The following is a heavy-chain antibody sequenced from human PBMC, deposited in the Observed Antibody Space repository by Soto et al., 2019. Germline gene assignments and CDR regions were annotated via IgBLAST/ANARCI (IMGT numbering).Heavy chain of an antibody. CDR3: ANMIAVAEVYYYGMDV. D-gene: IGHD6-19*01. Sequence: QVQLVESGGGVVQPGRSLRLSCAASGFTFSSYGMHWVRQAPGKGLEWVAVISYDGSNKYYADSVKGRFTISRDNSKNTLYLQMNSLRAEDTAVYYCANMIAVAEVYYYGMDVWGQGTTVTVSS. V-gene: IGHV3-30*18. CDR1: GFTFSSYG. J-gene: IGHJ6*02. CDR2: ISYDGSNK.